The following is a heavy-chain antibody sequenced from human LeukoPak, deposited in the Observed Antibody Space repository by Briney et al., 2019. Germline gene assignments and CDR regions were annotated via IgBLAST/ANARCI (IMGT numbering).Heavy chain of an antibody. J-gene: IGHJ4*02. CDR2: IWYDGSEK. Sequence: PGGSLRLSCAASGFTSSNYGMHWVRQAPGKGLEWVAVIWYDGSEKYYADSVKGRFTISRDNSKNTLYLQMNSLRAEDTAVYYCAKMAVKFDYWGQGTLVTVSS. CDR1: GFTSSNYG. CDR3: AKMAVKFDY. V-gene: IGHV3-33*06. D-gene: IGHD2-21*01.